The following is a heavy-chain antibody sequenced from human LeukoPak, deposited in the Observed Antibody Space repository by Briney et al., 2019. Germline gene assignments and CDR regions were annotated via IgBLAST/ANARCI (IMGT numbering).Heavy chain of an antibody. D-gene: IGHD3-9*01. CDR2: IYYSGST. CDR3: AAGGGERAEEKVYFDWLPHIHNPGPYDY. V-gene: IGHV4-39*07. Sequence: SETLSLTCTVSGGSISSSSYYWGWIRQPPGKGLEWIGSIYYSGSTYYNPSLKSRVTISVDTSKNQFSLKLSSVTAADTAVYYWAAGGGERAEEKVYFDWLPHIHNPGPYDYWGQGTLVTVSS. CDR1: GGSISSSSYY. J-gene: IGHJ4*02.